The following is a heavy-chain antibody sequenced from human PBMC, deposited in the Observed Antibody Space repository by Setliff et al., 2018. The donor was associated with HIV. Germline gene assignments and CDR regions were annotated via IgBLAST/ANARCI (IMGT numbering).Heavy chain of an antibody. CDR1: GGSIDHYY. CDR3: AKSPVGANGWFDS. J-gene: IGHJ5*01. CDR2: LYSRGST. V-gene: IGHV4-4*07. Sequence: LSLTCTVSGGSIDHYYWSWIRQPAGKGLEWIGRLYSRGSTTYNPSLRSRATMSADTSKNLFSLKLRSVTAADTAVYYCAKSPVGANGWFDSWGQGVLVTVSS. D-gene: IGHD1-26*01.